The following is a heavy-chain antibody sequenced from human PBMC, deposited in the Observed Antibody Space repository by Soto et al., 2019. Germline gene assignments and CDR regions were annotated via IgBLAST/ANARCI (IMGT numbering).Heavy chain of an antibody. Sequence: EVQLVESGGGLVKPGGSLRLSCAASGFTFSAYSMSWVRQAPGKGLEWVSSITSRSDYIYYADSLKGRFTISRDNAKNSLYLQMHSLRAEDTAFYYCARVDGYTYPNDYWGQEPWSPSPQ. CDR2: ITSRSDYI. CDR1: GFTFSAYS. J-gene: IGHJ4*01. D-gene: IGHD5-12*01. CDR3: ARVDGYTYPNDY. V-gene: IGHV3-21*02.